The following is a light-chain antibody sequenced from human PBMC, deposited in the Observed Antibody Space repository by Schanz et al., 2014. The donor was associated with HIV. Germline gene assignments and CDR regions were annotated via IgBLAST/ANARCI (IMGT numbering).Light chain of an antibody. CDR1: SSDVGSYNL. CDR3: CSYARTSILGQVI. Sequence: QSALTQPASVSGSPGQSITISCTGTSSDVGSYNLVSWYQQHPGKAPKLMIYEGSKRPSGVSNRFSGSKSGNTASLTISGLQAEDEADYYCCSYARTSILGQVIFGGGTQLTVL. CDR2: EGS. J-gene: IGLJ2*01. V-gene: IGLV2-23*01.